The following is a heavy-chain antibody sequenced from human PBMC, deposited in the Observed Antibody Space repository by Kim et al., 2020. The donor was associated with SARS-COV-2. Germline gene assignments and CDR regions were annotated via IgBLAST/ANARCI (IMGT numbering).Heavy chain of an antibody. CDR3: ARRTGGLTFGETIRYYYYYYMDV. V-gene: IGHV1-18*01. Sequence: ASVKVSCKASGYTFTSYGISWVRQAPGQGLEWMGWISAYNGNTNYAQKLQGRVTMTTDTSTSTAYMELRSLRSDDTAVYYCARRTGGLTFGETIRYYYYYYMDVWGKGTTVTVSS. CDR1: GYTFTSYG. CDR2: ISAYNGNT. D-gene: IGHD3-16*01. J-gene: IGHJ6*03.